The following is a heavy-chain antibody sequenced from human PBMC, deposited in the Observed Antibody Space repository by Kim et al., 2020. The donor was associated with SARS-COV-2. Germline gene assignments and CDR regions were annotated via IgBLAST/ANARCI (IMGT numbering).Heavy chain of an antibody. CDR3: TTSPYYYDY. CDR1: GFIFSYAY. J-gene: IGHJ4*01. D-gene: IGHD3-10*01. V-gene: IGHV3-15*01. Sequence: GGSLRLSCEASGFIFSYAYMNWVRQAPGKGLEWVARIKSIRDGGAPDYIAAVNGRFTISRDDSKNTVYLQMNRLKTEDTGVYFCTTSPYYYDYWGHGVLVTVSS. CDR2: IKSIRDGGAP.